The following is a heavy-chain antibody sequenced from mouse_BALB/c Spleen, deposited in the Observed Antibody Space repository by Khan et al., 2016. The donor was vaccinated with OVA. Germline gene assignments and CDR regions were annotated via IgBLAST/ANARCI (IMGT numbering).Heavy chain of an antibody. CDR1: GYTFTNYG. D-gene: IGHD1-2*01. CDR3: ARDDGYAY. V-gene: IGHV9-3-1*01. CDR2: INTYTGEP. Sequence: QIQLVQSGPELKKPGETVKISCKASGYTFTNYGMNWVKQAPGKGLKWMGWINTYTGEPTYADDFKGRFAFSLETSASTAYLQINNLKNEDTATYIWARDDGYAYWGQGTLVTVSA. J-gene: IGHJ3*01.